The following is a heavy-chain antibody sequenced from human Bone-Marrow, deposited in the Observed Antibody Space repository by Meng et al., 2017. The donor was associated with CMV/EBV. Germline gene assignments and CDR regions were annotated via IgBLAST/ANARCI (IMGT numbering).Heavy chain of an antibody. CDR3: AKRPTTMVGLHYYYFGMDV. J-gene: IGHJ6*02. V-gene: IGHV3-23*03. CDR1: GFTFSSYA. CDR2: IYSGGSST. Sequence: GESLKISCAASGFTFSSYAMSWVRQAPGKGLEWVSVIYSGGSSTYYADSVKGRFTISRDNSKNTLYLQMNSLRAEDTAVYYCAKRPTTMVGLHYYYFGMDVWGQGTTVTVSS. D-gene: IGHD5-18*01.